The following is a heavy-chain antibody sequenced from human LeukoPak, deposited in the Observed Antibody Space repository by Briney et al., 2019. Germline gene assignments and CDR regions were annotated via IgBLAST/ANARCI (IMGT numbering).Heavy chain of an antibody. D-gene: IGHD1-1*01. CDR2: MYSSGTI. V-gene: IGHV4-61*01. CDR1: GGSVSGSYY. Sequence: SETLSLTCTVSGGSVSGSYYWNRIRQPPGKGLEWIGYMYSSGTINYNPSLKSRVTVSIDMSKNQFSLKLSSVTAADTAVYCCAGLEPHRPLDYWGQGTLVTVSS. J-gene: IGHJ4*02. CDR3: AGLEPHRPLDY.